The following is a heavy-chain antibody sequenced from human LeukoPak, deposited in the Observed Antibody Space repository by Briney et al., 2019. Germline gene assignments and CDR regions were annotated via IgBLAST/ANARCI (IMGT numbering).Heavy chain of an antibody. D-gene: IGHD6-19*01. V-gene: IGHV5-51*03. J-gene: IGHJ4*02. CDR3: ARTYSSGFDY. CDR2: IYPGDSDT. CDR1: GYSFTSYW. Sequence: GESQEISCKGSGYSFTSYWIGWVRQMPGKGLEWMGIIYPGDSDTRYNPSFQGQVTISADKSISTAYLQWSSLKASDTAMYYCARTYSSGFDYWGQRTLGSASS.